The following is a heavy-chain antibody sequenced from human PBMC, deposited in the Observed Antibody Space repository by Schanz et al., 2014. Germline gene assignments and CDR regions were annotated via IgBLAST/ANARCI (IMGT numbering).Heavy chain of an antibody. CDR2: ISGSGGST. CDR3: AKDISDTSGKDDY. Sequence: EVQLVESGGGWVQPGGSLRLSCAASGFTFSSYAMSWVRQAPGKGLEWVSAISGSGGSTYYADSVKGRFTISRDNSKNTLFLQMNSLRVEDSAIYYCAKDISDTSGKDDYWGQGTLVTVSS. V-gene: IGHV3-23*04. CDR1: GFTFSSYA. D-gene: IGHD3-22*01. J-gene: IGHJ4*02.